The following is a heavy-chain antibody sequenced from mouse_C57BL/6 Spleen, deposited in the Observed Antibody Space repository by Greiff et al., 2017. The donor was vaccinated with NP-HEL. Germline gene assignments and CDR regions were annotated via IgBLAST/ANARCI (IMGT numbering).Heavy chain of an antibody. CDR3: TSKVTTYYAMDY. J-gene: IGHJ4*01. V-gene: IGHV5-9-1*02. D-gene: IGHD2-2*01. CDR2: ISSGGDYI. CDR1: GFTFSSYA. Sequence: EVKVVESGEGLVKPGGSLKLSCAASGFTFSSYAMSWVRQTPEKRLEWVAYISSGGDYIYYADTVKGRFTISRDNARNTLYLQMSSLKSEDTAMYYCTSKVTTYYAMDYWGQGTSVTVSS.